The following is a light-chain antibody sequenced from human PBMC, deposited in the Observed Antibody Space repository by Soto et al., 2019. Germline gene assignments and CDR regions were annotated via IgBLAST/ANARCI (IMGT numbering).Light chain of an antibody. V-gene: IGKV1-5*03. CDR3: QQYDSYLT. Sequence: DIQMTQSPSTLSASVGDRVTITCRASQSISSWVAWYQQKPGKAPKLMIYKASSLESGVPSRFSGSGSGTEFNITISSLQPDDFATYYCQQYDSYLTFGGGTKVEIK. J-gene: IGKJ4*01. CDR1: QSISSW. CDR2: KAS.